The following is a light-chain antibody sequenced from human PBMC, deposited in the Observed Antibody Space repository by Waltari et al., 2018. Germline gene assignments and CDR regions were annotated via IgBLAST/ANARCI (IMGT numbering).Light chain of an antibody. CDR3: QQYGSSHWT. CDR2: GAS. J-gene: IGKJ1*01. V-gene: IGKV3-20*01. CDR1: QSVSSSY. Sequence: EIVLTQSPGTLSLSPGERATLSCRASQSVSSSYLAWYQQKPGQAPRLLIYGASSRATGIPDRFSCSGSGTDFTLTISRLEPEDFAVYYCQQYGSSHWTFGQGTKVEIK.